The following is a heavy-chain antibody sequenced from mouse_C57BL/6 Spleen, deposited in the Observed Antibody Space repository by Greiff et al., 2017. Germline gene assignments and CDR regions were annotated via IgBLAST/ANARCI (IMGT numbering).Heavy chain of an antibody. V-gene: IGHV5-17*01. Sequence: EVKLMESGGGLVKPGGSLKLSCAASGFTFSDYGMHWVRQAPEKGLEWVAYISSGSSTIYYADTVKGRFTISRDNAKNTLFLQMTSLRSEDTAMYYCAKDSSGYVFYAMDYWGQGTSVTVSS. J-gene: IGHJ4*01. D-gene: IGHD3-2*02. CDR3: AKDSSGYVFYAMDY. CDR2: ISSGSSTI. CDR1: GFTFSDYG.